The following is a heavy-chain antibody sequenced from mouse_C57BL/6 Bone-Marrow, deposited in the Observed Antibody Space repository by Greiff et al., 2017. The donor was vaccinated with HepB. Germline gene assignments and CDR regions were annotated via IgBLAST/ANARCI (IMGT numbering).Heavy chain of an antibody. J-gene: IGHJ4*01. CDR3: AYLLCPHYYAMDY. CDR2: IYPRSGNT. D-gene: IGHD2-1*01. CDR1: GYTFTSYG. V-gene: IGHV1-81*01. Sequence: QVQLKESGAELARPGASVKLSCKASGYTFTSYGISWVKQRTGQGLEWIGEIYPRSGNTYYTEKFKGKATLTADKSSSTAYMVLRSLTSEDSAVYFCAYLLCPHYYAMDYWGQGTSVTVSS.